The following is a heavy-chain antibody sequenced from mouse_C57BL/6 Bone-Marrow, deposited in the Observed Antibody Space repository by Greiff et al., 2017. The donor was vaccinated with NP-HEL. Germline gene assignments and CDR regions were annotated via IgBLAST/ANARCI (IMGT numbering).Heavy chain of an antibody. CDR2: IDPANGNT. CDR3: ARPRYDGYYEYYAMDY. CDR1: GFNIKNTY. J-gene: IGHJ4*01. D-gene: IGHD2-3*01. V-gene: IGHV14-3*01. Sequence: VQLQQSVAELVRPGASVKLSCTASGFNIKNTYMHWVKQRPEQGLEWIGRIDPANGNTKYAPKFQGKATITADTSSNTAYLQLSSLTSEDTAIYYCARPRYDGYYEYYAMDYWGQGTSVTVSS.